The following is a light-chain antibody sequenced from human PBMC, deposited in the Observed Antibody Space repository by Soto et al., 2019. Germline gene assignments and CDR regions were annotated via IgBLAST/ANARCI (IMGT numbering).Light chain of an antibody. V-gene: IGKV1-39*01. CDR2: TAS. CDR3: QRSFGTPLT. CDR1: QNIKKY. J-gene: IGKJ4*01. Sequence: DIQMTQSPSSLSASVGDRVTITCRASQNIKKYLNWYQQKPGKAPNLLIYTASSLQVGLPSRFSASGSGTDFTLTISSLQPEDSETYHCQRSFGTPLTLGGGTKVDIK.